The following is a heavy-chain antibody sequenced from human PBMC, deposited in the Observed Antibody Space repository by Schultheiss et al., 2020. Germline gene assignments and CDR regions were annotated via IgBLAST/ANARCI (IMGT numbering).Heavy chain of an antibody. CDR2: ISYDGSNK. J-gene: IGHJ4*02. V-gene: IGHV3-30*03. Sequence: GGSLRLSCAASGFTFSSYGMHWVRQAPGKGLEWVAVISYDGSNKYYADSVKGRFTISRDNSKNTLYLQMNSLRAEDTAVYYCARGLFLNRNRRPFDYWGQGTLVTVSS. CDR1: GFTFSSYG. D-gene: IGHD1-14*01. CDR3: ARGLFLNRNRRPFDY.